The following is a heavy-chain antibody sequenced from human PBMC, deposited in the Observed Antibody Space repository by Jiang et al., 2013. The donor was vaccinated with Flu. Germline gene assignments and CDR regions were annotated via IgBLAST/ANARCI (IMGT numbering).Heavy chain of an antibody. CDR3: ARHSPIVVVPAAIRGWFDP. J-gene: IGHJ5*02. Sequence: KPSETLSLTCTVSGGSVSSSSYYWGWIRQPPGKGLEWIGSIYYSGSTYYNPSLKSRVTISVDTSKNQFSLKLSSVTAADTAVYYCARHSPIVVVPAAIRGWFDPWGQGTLVTVSS. V-gene: IGHV4-39*01. D-gene: IGHD2-2*01. CDR1: GGSVSSSSYY. CDR2: IYYSGST.